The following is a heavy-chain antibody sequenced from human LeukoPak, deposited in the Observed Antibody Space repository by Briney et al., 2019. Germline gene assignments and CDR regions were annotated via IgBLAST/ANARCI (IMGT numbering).Heavy chain of an antibody. Sequence: SETLSLTCTVAGGSISSSSYYWGWIRQPPGKGLEWIGSIYYRGSTYYNPSLKSRVTISVDTSKNQFSLKLTSVTAADTAVYYCAVLLWFGEHPGWFDPWGQGTLVTVSS. CDR1: GGSISSSSYY. D-gene: IGHD3-10*01. CDR3: AVLLWFGEHPGWFDP. J-gene: IGHJ5*02. V-gene: IGHV4-39*01. CDR2: IYYRGST.